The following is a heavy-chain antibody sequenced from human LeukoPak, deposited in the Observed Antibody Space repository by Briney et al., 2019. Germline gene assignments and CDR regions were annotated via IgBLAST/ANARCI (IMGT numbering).Heavy chain of an antibody. J-gene: IGHJ5*02. CDR2: IYYSGST. CDR3: ARGKPDWPGIPSGYSALVWFDP. Sequence: PSQTLSLTCTVSGGSISSGDYYWSWIRQPPGKGLEWIGYIYYSGSTYYNPSLKSQVTISVDTSKNQFSLKLSSVTAADTAVYYCARGKPDWPGIPSGYSALVWFDPWGQGTLATVSS. V-gene: IGHV4-30-4*01. CDR1: GGSISSGDYY. D-gene: IGHD3-3*01.